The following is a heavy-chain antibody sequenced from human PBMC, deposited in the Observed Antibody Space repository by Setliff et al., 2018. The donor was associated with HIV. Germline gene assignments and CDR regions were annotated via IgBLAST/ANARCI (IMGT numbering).Heavy chain of an antibody. D-gene: IGHD5-12*01. CDR2: IGDSGTT. J-gene: IGHJ6*03. CDR3: ARVGIETDYDYVDIYYYNDREG. Sequence: PSETLSLTCTVSGGSVSSGTYYWGWIRQPPGKGLEWIGNIGDSGTTYYNPSLQRRVTLAVDTSKNSFSLNLTSVTAADTAVYFCARVGIETDYDYVDIYYYNDREGGGKG. V-gene: IGHV4-39*07. CDR1: GGSVSSGTYY.